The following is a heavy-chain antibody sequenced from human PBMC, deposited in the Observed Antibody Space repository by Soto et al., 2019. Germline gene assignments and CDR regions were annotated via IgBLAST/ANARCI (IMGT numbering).Heavy chain of an antibody. J-gene: IGHJ4*02. D-gene: IGHD1-26*01. Sequence: QVQLQESGPRLVKPAETLSLTCTVSGGSISNYYWSWIRQPPGKGLEWIGYIYYSGSTNFNPSLKSRVTMSVDTSKNQFSLKLSSVTAADTAVYYCARDLGSGSYRSWGQGTLVTVSS. V-gene: IGHV4-59*01. CDR1: GGSISNYY. CDR2: IYYSGST. CDR3: ARDLGSGSYRS.